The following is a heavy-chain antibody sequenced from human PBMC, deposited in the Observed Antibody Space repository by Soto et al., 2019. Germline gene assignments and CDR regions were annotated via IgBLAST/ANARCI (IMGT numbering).Heavy chain of an antibody. CDR3: AVFFDYYYAMDV. Sequence: PSQTLSLTCAISGDSVSSNTAAWNWIRQSPSRGLEWLGRTFYRSKWYNEYAVSVKSRITINPDTSKNQFSLQLNSVTPEDTAVYYCAVFFDYYYAMDVWGQGTTVTVSS. D-gene: IGHD2-21*01. CDR1: GDSVSSNTAA. CDR2: TFYRSKWYN. J-gene: IGHJ6*02. V-gene: IGHV6-1*01.